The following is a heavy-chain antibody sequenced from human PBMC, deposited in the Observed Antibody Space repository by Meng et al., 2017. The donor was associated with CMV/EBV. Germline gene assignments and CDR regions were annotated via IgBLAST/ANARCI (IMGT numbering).Heavy chain of an antibody. CDR3: ARDGGYDSSGNRMGTFDY. CDR1: GYSFTSYW. J-gene: IGHJ4*02. CDR2: IYPGDSDT. Sequence: GESLKISCKGSGYSFTSYWIGWVRQMPGKGLEWMGIIYPGDSDTRYSPSFQGQVTISADKSISTAYLQWSSLKASDTAVYYCARDGGYDSSGNRMGTFDYWGQGTLVTVSS. D-gene: IGHD3-22*01. V-gene: IGHV5-51*01.